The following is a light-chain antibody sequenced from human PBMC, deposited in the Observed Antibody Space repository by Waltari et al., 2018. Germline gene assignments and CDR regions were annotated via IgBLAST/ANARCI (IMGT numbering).Light chain of an antibody. CDR1: QSVSSY. CDR3: QQRSNWPPKIT. Sequence: EIVLTQSPATLSLSPGERATLSCRVSQSVSSYLAWYQQKPGQAPRLLIYDASNRATGIPARFSGSGSGTDFTLTISSLEPEDFAVYYCQQRSNWPPKITFGQGTRLEIK. CDR2: DAS. J-gene: IGKJ5*01. V-gene: IGKV3-11*01.